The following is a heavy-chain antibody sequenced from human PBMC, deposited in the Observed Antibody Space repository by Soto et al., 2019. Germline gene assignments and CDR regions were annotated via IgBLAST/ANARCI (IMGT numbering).Heavy chain of an antibody. CDR2: ISSSSSTI. D-gene: IGHD2-15*01. CDR3: ARACSGGSCYSGYGMDV. V-gene: IGHV3-48*02. CDR1: GFTFSSYS. Sequence: GGSLRLSCAASGFTFSSYSMNWVRQAPGKGLEWVSYISSSSSTIYYADSVKGRFTISRDNAKNSLYLQMNSLRDEDTAVYCCARACSGGSCYSGYGMDVWGQGTTVTVSS. J-gene: IGHJ6*02.